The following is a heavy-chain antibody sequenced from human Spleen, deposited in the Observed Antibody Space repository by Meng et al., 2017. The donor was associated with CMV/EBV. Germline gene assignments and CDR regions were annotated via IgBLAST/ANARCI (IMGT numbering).Heavy chain of an antibody. D-gene: IGHD3-10*01. J-gene: IGHJ6*02. CDR1: GGTLSSYS. CDR2: IIPILGIA. V-gene: IGHV1-69*02. CDR3: ARAMVRGVILYYYYGMDV. Sequence: SVKVSCKASGGTLSSYSISWVRQAPGQGLEWMGRIIPILGIAIYAQKFQGRVTIIADKSTGTAFMELSSLRSEDTAVYYCARAMVRGVILYYYYGMDVWGQGTTVTVSS.